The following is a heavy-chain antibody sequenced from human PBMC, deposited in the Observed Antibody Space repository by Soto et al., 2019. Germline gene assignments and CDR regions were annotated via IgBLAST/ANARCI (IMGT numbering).Heavy chain of an antibody. J-gene: IGHJ4*02. Sequence: SETLSLTCTVSGGSISSYYWGWIRQPPEKGLEWIGSIYYGGSTYYNPSLKSRVTISVDTSKSQFSLKLSSVTAADTAVYYCARHIIVVATFDYWGQGTLVTVSS. V-gene: IGHV4-39*01. D-gene: IGHD3-22*01. CDR3: ARHIIVVATFDY. CDR2: IYYGGST. CDR1: GGSISSYY.